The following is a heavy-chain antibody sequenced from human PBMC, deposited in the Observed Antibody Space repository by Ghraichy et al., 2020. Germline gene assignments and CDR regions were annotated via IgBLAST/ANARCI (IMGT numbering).Heavy chain of an antibody. CDR1: GGSISSGSYY. CDR3: ASGIVDTALVGVIVYYYCGMDV. J-gene: IGHJ6*02. D-gene: IGHD5-18*01. V-gene: IGHV4-61*02. CDR2: IYTSGST. Sequence: SETLSLTCTVSGGSISSGSYYWSWIRQPAGKGLEWIGSIYTSGSTNYNPSLKSPVTISLDTSKNQFSLKLSTVTAADTAVYYCASGIVDTALVGVIVYYYCGMDVWGQGTTVTVAS.